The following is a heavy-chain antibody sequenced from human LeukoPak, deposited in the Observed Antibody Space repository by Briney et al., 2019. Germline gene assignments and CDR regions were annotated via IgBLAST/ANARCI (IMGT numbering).Heavy chain of an antibody. V-gene: IGHV3-66*01. CDR3: ARKYCSTTSCLFDN. CDR1: GFTVSSNY. CDR2: IYSGGRT. Sequence: GGSLRLSCAASGFTVSSNYVSWVRQAPGKGLEWVSVIYSGGRTYYADSVKGRFTISRDNSKNTLYLQMNSLRAEDTAVYYCARKYCSTTSCLFDNWGQGTLVTVSS. J-gene: IGHJ4*02. D-gene: IGHD2-2*01.